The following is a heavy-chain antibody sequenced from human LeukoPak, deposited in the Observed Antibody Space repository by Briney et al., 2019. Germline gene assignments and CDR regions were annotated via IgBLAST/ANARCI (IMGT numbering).Heavy chain of an antibody. CDR3: ARDKDGDDYVWGSYP. CDR2: ISSSSSYI. V-gene: IGHV3-21*01. J-gene: IGHJ5*02. CDR1: GFTFSSYS. Sequence: PGGSLRLSCAASGFTFSSYSMNWVRQAPGKGLEWVSSISSSSSYIYYADSVKGRFTISRDNAKNSLYLQMNSLRAEDTAVYYCARDKDGDDYVWGSYPWGQGTLVTVSS. D-gene: IGHD3-16*01.